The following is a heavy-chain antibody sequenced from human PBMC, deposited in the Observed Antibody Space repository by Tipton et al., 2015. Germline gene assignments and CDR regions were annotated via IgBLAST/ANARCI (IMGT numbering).Heavy chain of an antibody. D-gene: IGHD3-22*01. CDR1: GGSVNEYY. CDR3: ARRTRLNMIPMRGSIDV. Sequence: TLSLTCTVSGGSVNEYYLTWIRQPPGKGLEWIGSISHSGNTYYNPSLKSRVTMSRGTSKNQFSLKLISVTAADTAVYYCARRTRLNMIPMRGSIDVWGQGTTVTVSS. CDR2: ISHSGNT. J-gene: IGHJ6*02. V-gene: IGHV4-59*04.